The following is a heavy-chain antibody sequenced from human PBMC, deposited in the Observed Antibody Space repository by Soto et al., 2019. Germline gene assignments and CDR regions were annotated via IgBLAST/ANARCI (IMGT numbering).Heavy chain of an antibody. CDR2: MWYDGTNK. CDR1: GFTFRIYS. Sequence: VGSLRLSCAASGFTFRIYSMHWVRQSPGKGLEWVAVMWYDGTNKYYGESVKGRFTISRDNSENTLYLQMNSLRVEDTAVYYCARDATFGTKGGSFDIWGHGTLVTVSS. CDR3: ARDATFGTKGGSFDI. D-gene: IGHD3-16*01. J-gene: IGHJ3*02. V-gene: IGHV3-33*01.